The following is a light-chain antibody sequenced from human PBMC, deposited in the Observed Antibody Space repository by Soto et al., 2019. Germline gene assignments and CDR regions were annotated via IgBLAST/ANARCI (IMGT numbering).Light chain of an antibody. J-gene: IGKJ1*01. CDR1: QSVLYRSSDKNY. CDR2: WAS. V-gene: IGKV4-1*01. Sequence: DIVLTQSPDSLAVSPGERATINCKSSQSVLYRSSDKNYLTWYQQSPGQTPQLLIYWASTQESGVPDQFSGSGSGTDFTLTISSLQAEDLAVYYCQQYYSVQWRFGQGIKVEVK. CDR3: QQYYSVQWR.